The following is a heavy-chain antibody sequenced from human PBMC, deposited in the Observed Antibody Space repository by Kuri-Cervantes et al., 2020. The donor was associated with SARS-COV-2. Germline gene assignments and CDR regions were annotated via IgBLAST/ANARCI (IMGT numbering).Heavy chain of an antibody. V-gene: IGHV3-23*01. CDR1: GFAFSSHA. J-gene: IGHJ5*02. Sequence: GGSLRLSCAASGFAFSSHAMSWVRQAPEKGLEWVSAIRRGGASTSYADSVMGRFSISRDDSKHTLYLQMNGLRVEDTAVYFCARDRGAFGGWFDPWGQGTLVTVSS. CDR3: ARDRGAFGGWFDP. D-gene: IGHD3-16*01. CDR2: IRRGGAST.